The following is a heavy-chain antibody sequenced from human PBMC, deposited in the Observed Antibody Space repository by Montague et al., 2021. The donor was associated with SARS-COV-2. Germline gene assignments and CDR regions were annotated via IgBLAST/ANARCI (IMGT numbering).Heavy chain of an antibody. J-gene: IGHJ4*02. V-gene: IGHV4-39*01. CDR1: GGSISTSNYY. CDR2: VYYSGST. CDR3: AGQGASSPFDH. D-gene: IGHD6-13*01. Sequence: SETLSLTCSVSGGSISTSNYYWGWICQPPGKGLEWIGSVYYSGSTYYNPPLKSRVTVSVDTSKNQFSLKISSVTAADTAVYFCAGQGASSPFDHWGQGTLVTVSS.